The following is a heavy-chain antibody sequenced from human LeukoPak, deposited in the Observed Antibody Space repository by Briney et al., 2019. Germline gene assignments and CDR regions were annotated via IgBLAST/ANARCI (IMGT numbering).Heavy chain of an antibody. J-gene: IGHJ4*02. CDR3: ARDYYRSGSYPLDY. D-gene: IGHD3-10*01. CDR2: ISSSTSTM. Sequence: PGGSLRLSCAASGFTFGTYNMNWVRQAPGKGLEWVSYISSSTSTMYYAGSVKGRFTISRDNAKNSLYLQMNSLRDEDTAMYYCARDYYRSGSYPLDYWGQGTLVTVSS. V-gene: IGHV3-48*02. CDR1: GFTFGTYN.